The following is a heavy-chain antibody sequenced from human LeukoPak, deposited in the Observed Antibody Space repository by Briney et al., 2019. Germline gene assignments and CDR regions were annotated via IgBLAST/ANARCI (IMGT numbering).Heavy chain of an antibody. J-gene: IGHJ4*02. CDR3: AKDLTLEVGAPDY. D-gene: IGHD1-26*01. V-gene: IGHV3-23*01. CDR2: ISGSGGST. CDR1: GFTFSSYA. Sequence: GGSLRLSCAASGFTFSSYAMSWVRQAPGKGVEWVSAISGSGGSTYYADSVKGRFTIPRDNSKNTLYLQMNSLRAEDTAVYYCAKDLTLEVGAPDYWGQGTLVTVSS.